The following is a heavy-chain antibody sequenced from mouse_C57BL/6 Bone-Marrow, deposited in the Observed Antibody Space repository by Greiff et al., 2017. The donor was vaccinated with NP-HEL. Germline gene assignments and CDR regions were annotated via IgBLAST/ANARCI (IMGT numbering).Heavy chain of an antibody. J-gene: IGHJ3*01. CDR3: ARGGYSNYVFAY. CDR2: IDPSDSYT. V-gene: IGHV1-59*01. D-gene: IGHD2-5*01. Sequence: QVHVKQPGAELVRPGTSVKLSCKASGYTFTSYWMHWVKQRPGQGLEWIGVIDPSDSYTNYNQKFKGEATLTVDTSSSTAYMQLSSLTSEDSAVYYCARGGYSNYVFAYWGQGTLVTVSA. CDR1: GYTFTSYW.